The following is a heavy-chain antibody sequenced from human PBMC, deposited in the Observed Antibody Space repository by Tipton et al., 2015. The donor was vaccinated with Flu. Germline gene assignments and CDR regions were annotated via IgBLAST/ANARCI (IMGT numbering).Heavy chain of an antibody. CDR2: ISYDGSNK. CDR3: ARERAPYGSGSYYSY. V-gene: IGHV3-30*04. J-gene: IGHJ4*02. Sequence: QVQLVQSGGGVVQPGRSLRLSCAASGFTFSSYAMHWVRQAPGKGLEWVAVISYDGSNKYYADSVKGRFTISRDNSKNTLYLQMNSLRAEDTAVYYCARERAPYGSGSYYSYWGQGTLVTVSS. D-gene: IGHD3-10*01. CDR1: GFTFSSYA.